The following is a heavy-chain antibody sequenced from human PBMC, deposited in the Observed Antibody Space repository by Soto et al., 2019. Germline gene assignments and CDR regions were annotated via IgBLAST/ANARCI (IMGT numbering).Heavy chain of an antibody. D-gene: IGHD1-26*01. Sequence: CLRLSCAASGFTFSSYGMHWVRQAPGKGLEWVAVISYDGSNKYYADSVKGRFTISRDNSKNTLYLQMNSLRAEDTAVYYCAKSPQWELLGWFDPWGQGTLVTVSS. V-gene: IGHV3-30*18. CDR2: ISYDGSNK. CDR1: GFTFSSYG. J-gene: IGHJ5*02. CDR3: AKSPQWELLGWFDP.